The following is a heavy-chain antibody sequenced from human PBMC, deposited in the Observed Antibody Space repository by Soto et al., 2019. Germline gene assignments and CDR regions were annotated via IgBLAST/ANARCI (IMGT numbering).Heavy chain of an antibody. CDR2: ISAYNGNT. CDR3: TTAWIQFSSPYFDY. D-gene: IGHD5-18*01. V-gene: IGHV1-18*01. Sequence: ASVKVSCKASGYTFTSYGISWVRQAPGQGLEWMGWISAYNGNTKYEQKLQGRVTMTTDTSTSTAYMEVTSLRSEDTAMYYCTTAWIQFSSPYFDYWGQGTLVTVS. J-gene: IGHJ4*02. CDR1: GYTFTSYG.